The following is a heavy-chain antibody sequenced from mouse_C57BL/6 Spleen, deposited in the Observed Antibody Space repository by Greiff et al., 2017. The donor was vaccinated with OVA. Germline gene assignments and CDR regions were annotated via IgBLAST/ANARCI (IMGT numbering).Heavy chain of an antibody. V-gene: IGHV1-59*01. D-gene: IGHD3-2*02. J-gene: IGHJ4*01. Sequence: QVQLQQPGAELVRPGTSVKLSCKASGYTFTSYWMHWVKQRPGQGLEWIGVIDPSDSYTNYNQKLKGKATLTVDTSSSTAYMQLSSLTSEDSAVYYCARTGTAQATLYYAMDYWGQGTSVTVSS. CDR3: ARTGTAQATLYYAMDY. CDR2: IDPSDSYT. CDR1: GYTFTSYW.